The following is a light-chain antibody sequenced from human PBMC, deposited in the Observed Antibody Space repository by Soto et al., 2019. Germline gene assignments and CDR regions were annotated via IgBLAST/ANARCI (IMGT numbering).Light chain of an antibody. CDR2: DAS. CDR3: QQRSNWPPQVT. J-gene: IGKJ5*01. V-gene: IGKV3-11*01. Sequence: EIVLTHSRGTLSFSAVARAALSCRAIQSVSSYLAWYQQKPGQAPRLLIYDASNRATGIPARFSGSGSGTDFTLTIISLEPEDFAVYYCQQRSNWPPQVTFGQGTQVDIK. CDR1: QSVSSY.